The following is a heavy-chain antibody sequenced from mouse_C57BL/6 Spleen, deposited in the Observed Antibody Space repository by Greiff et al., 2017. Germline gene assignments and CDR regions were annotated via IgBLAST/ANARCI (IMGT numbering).Heavy chain of an antibody. D-gene: IGHD2-4*01. V-gene: IGHV1-64*01. Sequence: VQLQQPGAELVKPGASVKLSCKASGYTFTSYWMHWVKQRPGQGLEWIGMIHPNSGSTNYNEKFKSKATLTVDKSSSTAYMQLSSLTSEDSAVYYCARAYDYDVRGYFDVWGTGTTVTVSS. J-gene: IGHJ1*03. CDR2: IHPNSGST. CDR3: ARAYDYDVRGYFDV. CDR1: GYTFTSYW.